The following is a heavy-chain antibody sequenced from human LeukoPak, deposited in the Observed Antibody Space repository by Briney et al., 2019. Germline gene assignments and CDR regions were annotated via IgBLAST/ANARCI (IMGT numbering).Heavy chain of an antibody. CDR1: GYTFTSYG. CDR3: ARDQYGFWSGYYSPGY. J-gene: IGHJ4*02. V-gene: IGHV1-18*01. D-gene: IGHD3-3*01. Sequence: GASVKVSCKASGYTFTSYGISWVRQAPGQGLEWMGWISAYNGNTNHAQKLQGRVTMTTDTSTSTAYMELRSLRSDDAAVYYCARDQYGFWSGYYSPGYWGQGTLVTVSS. CDR2: ISAYNGNT.